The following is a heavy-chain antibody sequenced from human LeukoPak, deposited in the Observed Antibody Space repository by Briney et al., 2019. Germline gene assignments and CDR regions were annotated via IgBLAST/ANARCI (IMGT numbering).Heavy chain of an antibody. D-gene: IGHD5-18*01. J-gene: IGHJ6*03. V-gene: IGHV4-39*07. Sequence: SETLSLTCTVSGGSISSSSYYWGWIRQPPGKGLEWIGSIYHSGSTYYNPSLKSRVTIAVETSKNQFSLKLSSVTAADTAVYYCARSYSYGFDLYYYYMDVWGKGTTVTVSS. CDR1: GGSISSSSYY. CDR2: IYHSGST. CDR3: ARSYSYGFDLYYYYMDV.